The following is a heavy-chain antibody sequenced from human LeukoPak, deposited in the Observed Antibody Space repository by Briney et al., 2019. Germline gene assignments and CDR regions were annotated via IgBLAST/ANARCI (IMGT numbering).Heavy chain of an antibody. CDR1: GGSFSGYY. V-gene: IGHV4-34*01. CDR3: ARRLAVAARRRGWFDP. J-gene: IGHJ5*02. CDR2: INHSGST. D-gene: IGHD6-6*01. Sequence: SETPSLTCAVYGGSFSGYYWSWIRQPPGKGLEWIGEINHSGSTNYNPSLKSRVTISVDTSKNQFSLKLSSVTAADTAVYYCARRLAVAARRRGWFDPWGQGTLVTVSS.